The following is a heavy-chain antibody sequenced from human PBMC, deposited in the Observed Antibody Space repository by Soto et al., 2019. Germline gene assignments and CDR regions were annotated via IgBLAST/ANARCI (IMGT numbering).Heavy chain of an antibody. CDR2: ISGSGGST. J-gene: IGHJ4*02. CDR3: AKDREPWIQLWLFDY. CDR1: GFTFSSYA. D-gene: IGHD5-18*01. Sequence: PGGSLRLSCAASGFTFSSYAMSWVRQAPGKGLEWVSAISGSGGSTYYADSVKGRFTISRDNSKNTPYLQMNSLRAEDTAVYYCAKDREPWIQLWLFDYWGQGTLVTVSS. V-gene: IGHV3-23*01.